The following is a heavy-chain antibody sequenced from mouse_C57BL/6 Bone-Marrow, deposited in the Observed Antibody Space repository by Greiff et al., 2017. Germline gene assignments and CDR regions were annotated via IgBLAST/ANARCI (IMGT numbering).Heavy chain of an antibody. Sequence: QVQLQQPGAELVKPGASVKMSCKASGYTFTSYWITWVKQRPGQGLEWIGDIYPGSGSTNYNEKFKSKATLTVDTSSSTAYMQLSSLTSEDSAVYYCARKGVYGSSPWFAYWGQGTLVTVSA. V-gene: IGHV1-55*01. CDR3: ARKGVYGSSPWFAY. CDR2: IYPGSGST. J-gene: IGHJ3*01. CDR1: GYTFTSYW. D-gene: IGHD1-1*01.